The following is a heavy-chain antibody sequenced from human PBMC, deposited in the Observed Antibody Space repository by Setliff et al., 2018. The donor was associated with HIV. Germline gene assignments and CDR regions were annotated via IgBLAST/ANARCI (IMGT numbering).Heavy chain of an antibody. D-gene: IGHD5-12*01. Sequence: ASVKVSCKASGDSFSSYDISWVRQAPGQGPEWMGRINAGNGNREYSPKFQGRVTITADTSASTMYMELSSLRSEDTAVYYCARVGNNRLQFFDHWGQGTLVTDS. CDR2: INAGNGNR. CDR3: ARVGNNRLQFFDH. V-gene: IGHV1-3*01. CDR1: GDSFSSYD. J-gene: IGHJ4*02.